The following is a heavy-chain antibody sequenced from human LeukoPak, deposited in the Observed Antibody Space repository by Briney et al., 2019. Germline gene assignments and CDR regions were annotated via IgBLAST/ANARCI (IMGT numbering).Heavy chain of an antibody. D-gene: IGHD3-10*01. J-gene: IGHJ5*02. Sequence: SETLSLTCTVSGGSISSYYWSWIRQPPGKGLEWIGEINHSGSTNYNPSLKSRVTISVDTSKNQFSLKLSSVTAADTAVYYCARGYPNYYGSGSKSRINWFDPWGQGTLVTVSS. CDR3: ARGYPNYYGSGSKSRINWFDP. CDR1: GGSISSYY. CDR2: INHSGST. V-gene: IGHV4-34*01.